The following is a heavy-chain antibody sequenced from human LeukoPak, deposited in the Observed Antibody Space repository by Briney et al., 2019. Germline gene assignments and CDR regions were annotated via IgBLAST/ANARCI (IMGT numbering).Heavy chain of an antibody. V-gene: IGHV5-51*01. CDR2: IYPGDSDT. D-gene: IGHD3-22*01. Sequence: GESLKISCKGSGYSFTSYWIGWVRQMPGKGLEWMGIIYPGDSDTRYSPSFQGQVTISADKSISTAYLQWSSLKASDTAIYYCARRYDSSGYYPLRAFDIWGQGTMVIVSS. J-gene: IGHJ3*02. CDR3: ARRYDSSGYYPLRAFDI. CDR1: GYSFTSYW.